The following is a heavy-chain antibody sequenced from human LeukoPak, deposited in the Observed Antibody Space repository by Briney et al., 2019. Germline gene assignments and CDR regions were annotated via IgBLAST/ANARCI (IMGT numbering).Heavy chain of an antibody. Sequence: SQTLSLTCATSGDSVSRNSAAWNWIRQSPSRGLEWLGRTHYRSKWYDDYAVSVKSRTIISPDTTKNQISLRLNSVTPEDTAVYYCARGAYSYGNYYFDYWGQGTLVTVSS. J-gene: IGHJ4*02. CDR1: GDSVSRNSAA. V-gene: IGHV6-1*01. CDR3: ARGAYSYGNYYFDY. CDR2: THYRSKWYD. D-gene: IGHD5-18*01.